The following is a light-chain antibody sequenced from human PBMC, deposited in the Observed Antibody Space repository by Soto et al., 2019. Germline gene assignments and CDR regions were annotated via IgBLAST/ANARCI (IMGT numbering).Light chain of an antibody. V-gene: IGLV2-14*03. J-gene: IGLJ1*01. Sequence: QSALTQPASVSGSPGQSITISCTGTSSDIGRYNYVSWYQQYPGKAPKFMIYDVSNRPSGVSNRFSGSKSGNTASLTISGLQADDEADYYCSSYISRSTYVFGTGTKLTVL. CDR3: SSYISRSTYV. CDR1: SSDIGRYNY. CDR2: DVS.